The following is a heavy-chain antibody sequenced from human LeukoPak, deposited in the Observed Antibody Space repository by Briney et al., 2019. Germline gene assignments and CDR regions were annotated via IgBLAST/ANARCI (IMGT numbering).Heavy chain of an antibody. CDR3: ARAALYYDSSGYLGR. CDR2: ISGDGKNR. V-gene: IGHV3-23*01. Sequence: PGGSLRLSCAASGFTFRSYGMSWVRQAPGKGLQWVSAISGDGKNRDYPDSVKGRFTISRDNSKNSLYLQMNSLRAEDTAVYYCARAALYYDSSGYLGRWGQGTLVTVSS. CDR1: GFTFRSYG. J-gene: IGHJ4*02. D-gene: IGHD3-22*01.